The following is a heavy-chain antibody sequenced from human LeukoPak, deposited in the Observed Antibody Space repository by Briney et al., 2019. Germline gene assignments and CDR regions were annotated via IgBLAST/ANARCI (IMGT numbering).Heavy chain of an antibody. CDR1: GFTFSRYW. CDR3: TTLPGYSYGYLQDY. J-gene: IGHJ4*02. CDR2: IKATPDGGTT. V-gene: IGHV3-15*01. D-gene: IGHD5-18*01. Sequence: GGSLRLSCAASGFTFSRYWMHWVRQAPGKGLEWVGHIKATPDGGTTEYGAPVKGRFTISRDDSKNTLYLQMNSLKSEDTAVYFCTTLPGYSYGYLQDYWGQGTLVTVSS.